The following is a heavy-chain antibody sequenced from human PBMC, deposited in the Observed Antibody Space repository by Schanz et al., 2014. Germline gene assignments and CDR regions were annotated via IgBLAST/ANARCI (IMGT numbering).Heavy chain of an antibody. J-gene: IGHJ4*02. Sequence: EVQLVESGGGFVQPGGSLRLSCAASGFTFNDYWMHWVRQAPGKGLVWVSRINSDGRSTNYADSVKGRFTITRDIAKNSLSLQMNSLRAEDTAVYYCARGYSNIWSPMAYWGQGTLVAVSS. CDR3: ARGYSNIWSPMAY. D-gene: IGHD6-13*01. V-gene: IGHV3-74*01. CDR2: INSDGRST. CDR1: GFTFNDYW.